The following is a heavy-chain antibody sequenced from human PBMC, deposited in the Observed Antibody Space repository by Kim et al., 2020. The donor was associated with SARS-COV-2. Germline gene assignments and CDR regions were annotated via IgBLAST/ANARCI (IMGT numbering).Heavy chain of an antibody. D-gene: IGHD2-8*02. CDR3: ASPGPYWLTISPLASHYYGIDV. Sequence: SETLSLTCTVSGGSISSSSYYWGWIRQPPGKGLEWIGSIYYSGSTYYNPSLKSRVTISVDTSKNQFSLKLSSVTAADTAVYYCASPGPYWLTISPLASHYYGIDVWGQGTTVTVSS. J-gene: IGHJ6*02. CDR2: IYYSGST. V-gene: IGHV4-39*01. CDR1: GGSISSSSYY.